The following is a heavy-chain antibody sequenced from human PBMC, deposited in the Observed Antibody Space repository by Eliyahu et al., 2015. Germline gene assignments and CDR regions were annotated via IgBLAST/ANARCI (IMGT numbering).Heavy chain of an antibody. D-gene: IGHD3-10*01. Sequence: QVTLRESGPALVKPTQTLTLTCTFSGFSLSTSGMCVSWIRQPPGXALEWLALIDWDDDKYYSTSLKTRLTISKDTSKNQVVLTMTNMDPVDTATYYCARGLLWFGENRVFDYWGQGTLVTVSS. V-gene: IGHV2-70*01. CDR3: ARGLLWFGENRVFDY. CDR1: GFSLSTSGMC. CDR2: IDWDDDK. J-gene: IGHJ4*02.